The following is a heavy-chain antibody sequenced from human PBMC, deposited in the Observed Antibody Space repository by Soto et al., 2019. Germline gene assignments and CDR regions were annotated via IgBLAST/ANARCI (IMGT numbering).Heavy chain of an antibody. J-gene: IGHJ4*02. V-gene: IGHV3-48*02. CDR3: ARESDADIVATNFDY. Sequence: GGSLRLSCAASGFTFSSYSMNWVRQAPGKGLEWVSYISSSSSTIYYADSVKGRFTISRDNAKNSLYLQMNSLRDGDTAVYYCARESDADIVATNFDYWGQGTLVTVSS. CDR2: ISSSSSTI. D-gene: IGHD5-12*01. CDR1: GFTFSSYS.